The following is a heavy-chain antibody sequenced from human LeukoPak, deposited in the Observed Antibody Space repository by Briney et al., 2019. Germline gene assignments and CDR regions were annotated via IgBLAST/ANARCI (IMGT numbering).Heavy chain of an antibody. Sequence: PGGSLRLSCAASGFTFSSYAMSWVRQAPGKGLEWVSAISGSGGSTYYADSVKGRFTISRDNSKNTLYLQMNSPRSEDTAVYYCARVRATVTTGYYFDYWGQGTLVTVSS. V-gene: IGHV3-23*01. CDR3: ARVRATVTTGYYFDY. CDR2: ISGSGGST. CDR1: GFTFSSYA. D-gene: IGHD4-17*01. J-gene: IGHJ4*02.